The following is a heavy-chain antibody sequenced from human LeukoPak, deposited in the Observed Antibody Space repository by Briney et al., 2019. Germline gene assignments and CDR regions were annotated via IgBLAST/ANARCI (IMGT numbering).Heavy chain of an antibody. CDR3: ATDRYDFWSGYHSRTCWFDP. D-gene: IGHD3-3*01. V-gene: IGHV1-18*01. Sequence: GASVNVSYTPSGYTFTNYGISWVRQAPGHGLEGRGWMSAYNGNTNYAQKLQGRVTITTDTSTSPAYMELRSLRSDDTAVYYCATDRYDFWSGYHSRTCWFDPWGRGTLVTVCS. CDR2: MSAYNGNT. J-gene: IGHJ5*02. CDR1: GYTFTNYG.